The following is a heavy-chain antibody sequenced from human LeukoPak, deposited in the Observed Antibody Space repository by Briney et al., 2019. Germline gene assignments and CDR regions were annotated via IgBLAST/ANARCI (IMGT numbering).Heavy chain of an antibody. Sequence: SETLSLTCTVSGGSIRPYYWRWIRQTPGKGLEWIGYILYSGTTTNYNPSLKSRDTISVDTSKNQFSLKLSSVTAADTAVYYCARVGDWNDLVYWGQGTLVTVSS. CDR2: ILYSGTT. CDR3: ARVGDWNDLVY. D-gene: IGHD1-1*01. CDR1: GGSIRPYY. V-gene: IGHV4-59*01. J-gene: IGHJ4*02.